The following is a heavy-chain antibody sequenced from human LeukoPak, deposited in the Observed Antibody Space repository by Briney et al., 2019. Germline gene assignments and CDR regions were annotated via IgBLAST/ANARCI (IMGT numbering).Heavy chain of an antibody. J-gene: IGHJ5*02. V-gene: IGHV3-9*01. Sequence: GGSLRLSCAASGFTFDDYAMHWVRQAPGKGLEWVSGISWNSGSIGYADSVKGRFTISRDNAKNSLYLQMNSLRAEDTALYYCAKSGVPASYENWFDPWGQGTLVTVSS. CDR3: AKSGVPASYENWFDP. D-gene: IGHD2-2*01. CDR1: GFTFDDYA. CDR2: ISWNSGSI.